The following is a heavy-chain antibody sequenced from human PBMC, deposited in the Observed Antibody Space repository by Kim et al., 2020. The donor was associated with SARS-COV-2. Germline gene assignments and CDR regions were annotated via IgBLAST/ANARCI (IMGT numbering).Heavy chain of an antibody. J-gene: IGHJ4*02. V-gene: IGHV3-30-3*01. CDR1: GFTFSSYA. D-gene: IGHD3-10*01. CDR3: ARDGQEWFGEEFDY. CDR2: ISDDGSNK. Sequence: GGSLRLSCAASGFTFSSYAMHWVRQAPGKGLEWVAVISDDGSNKYYADSVKGRFTISRDNSKNTLYLQMNSLRAEDTAVYYCARDGQEWFGEEFDYWGQGTLVTVSS.